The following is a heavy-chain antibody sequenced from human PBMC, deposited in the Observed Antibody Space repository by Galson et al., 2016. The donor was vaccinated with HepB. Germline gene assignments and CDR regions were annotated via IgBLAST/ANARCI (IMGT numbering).Heavy chain of an antibody. CDR2: INTDGSST. CDR1: GFTFTTYW. V-gene: IGHV3-74*01. D-gene: IGHD3-9*01. CDR3: ARGGYLTGRNFDY. J-gene: IGHJ4*02. Sequence: SLRLSCAASGFTFTTYWMHWVRQDPEKGLVWVSGINTDGSSTIYADSVKGRFTISRDNAKSTLSLQMNSLRAEDTAVYYCARGGYLTGRNFDYWGQGTLVTVSS.